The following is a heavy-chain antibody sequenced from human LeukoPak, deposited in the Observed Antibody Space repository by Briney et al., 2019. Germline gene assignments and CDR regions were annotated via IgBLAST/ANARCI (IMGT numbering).Heavy chain of an antibody. CDR2: IYYSGST. CDR3: ASRYYDFWSGYFPY. D-gene: IGHD3-3*01. V-gene: IGHV4-30-4*08. J-gene: IGHJ4*02. CDR1: GGSISSGDYY. Sequence: SQTLSLTCTVSGGSISSGDYYWSWIRQPPGKGLEWIGYIYYSGSTYYNPSLKSRVTISVDTSKNQFSQKLSSVTAADTAVYYCASRYYDFWSGYFPYWGQGTLVTVSS.